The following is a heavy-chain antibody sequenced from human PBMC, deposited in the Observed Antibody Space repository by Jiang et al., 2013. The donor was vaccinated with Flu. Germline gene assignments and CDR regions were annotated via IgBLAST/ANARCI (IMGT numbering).Heavy chain of an antibody. Sequence: ASGFSFSDYYMYWIRQAQGGLEWLSYISSSGSTTLYAESVKGRFTISRDNAKNSLSLQMDSLRVEDTAVYYCSSTTLPSDDAFDVWGQGTMVTVSS. J-gene: IGHJ3*01. CDR3: SSTTLPSDDAFDV. CDR1: GFSFSDYY. D-gene: IGHD2-2*01. V-gene: IGHV3-11*04. CDR2: ISSSGSTT.